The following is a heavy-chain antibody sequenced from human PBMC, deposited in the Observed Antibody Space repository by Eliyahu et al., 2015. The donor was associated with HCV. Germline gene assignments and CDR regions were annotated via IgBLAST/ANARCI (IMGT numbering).Heavy chain of an antibody. J-gene: IGHJ6*02. CDR1: GFAFSRYX. V-gene: IGHV3-30*18. CDR2: ISYDGSNK. Sequence: QVQLVESGGGVVQPGRSLRLSCAAXGFAFSRYXXHWVRQSPGKGLEWVALISYDGSNKYYADSLKGRFTISRDNSKNTVNLQMNSLRSEDTAVYYCAKNYDTSGYYSKTFYYYGMDIWGQGTTVTVSS. CDR3: AKNYDTSGYYSKTFYYYGMDI. D-gene: IGHD3-22*01.